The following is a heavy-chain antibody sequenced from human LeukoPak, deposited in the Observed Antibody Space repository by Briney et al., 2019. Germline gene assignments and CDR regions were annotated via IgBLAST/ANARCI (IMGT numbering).Heavy chain of an antibody. Sequence: GASVKVSCKASGGTFSSYAISWVRQAPGQGLEWMGRIIPILGIANYAQKFQGRVTITADKSTSTAYMELSSLRSEDTAVYYCARAGYYDSSGYNIDYWGQGTLVTVSS. D-gene: IGHD3-22*01. CDR2: IIPILGIA. CDR1: GGTFSSYA. J-gene: IGHJ4*02. CDR3: ARAGYYDSSGYNIDY. V-gene: IGHV1-69*04.